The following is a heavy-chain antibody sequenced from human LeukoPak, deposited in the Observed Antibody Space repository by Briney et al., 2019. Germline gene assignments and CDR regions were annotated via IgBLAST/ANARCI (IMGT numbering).Heavy chain of an antibody. CDR1: GFTFSSYW. V-gene: IGHV3-7*01. Sequence: PGGSLRLSCAASGFTFSSYWMSWVRQAPGKGLEWVANIKQDGSEKYYVDSVKGRFTVSRDNAKNSLYLQMNSLRAEDTAVYYCARDNHYYDYVWGSYQKHYYFDYWGQGTLVTVSS. J-gene: IGHJ4*02. CDR3: ARDNHYYDYVWGSYQKHYYFDY. CDR2: IKQDGSEK. D-gene: IGHD3-16*01.